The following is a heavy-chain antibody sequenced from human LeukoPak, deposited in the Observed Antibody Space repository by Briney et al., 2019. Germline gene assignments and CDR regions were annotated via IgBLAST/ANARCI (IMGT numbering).Heavy chain of an antibody. J-gene: IGHJ4*02. V-gene: IGHV3-48*03. CDR1: GFTFSSYE. CDR2: ISSSGTTI. Sequence: PGGSLRLSCAASGFTFSSYEMNWVRQAPGKGLEWVSYISSSGTTIYYADSVKGRFTISRDNAKNSLYLQMNSLRAEDTAVYYCARGGADYVIGYWGQGTLVTVSS. CDR3: ARGGADYVIGY. D-gene: IGHD4-17*01.